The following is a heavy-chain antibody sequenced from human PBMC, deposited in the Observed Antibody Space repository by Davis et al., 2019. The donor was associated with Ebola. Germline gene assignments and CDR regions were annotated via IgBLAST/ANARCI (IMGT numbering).Heavy chain of an antibody. CDR3: TKRVPYSNTVFEAFDI. J-gene: IGHJ3*02. V-gene: IGHV4-4*02. CDR1: GDSMSSLTW. Sequence: SETLSLTCAVSGDSMSSLTWWTWVRQPPGKGLEWIGEIYHSGSTNYNPSLKSRVTISVDKSKNQFSLRLISVTGADTAVYFCTKRVPYSNTVFEAFDIWGRGTVVAVSS. CDR2: IYHSGST. D-gene: IGHD4-11*01.